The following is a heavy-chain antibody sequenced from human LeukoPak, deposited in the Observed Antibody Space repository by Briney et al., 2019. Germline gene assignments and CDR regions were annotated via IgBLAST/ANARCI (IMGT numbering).Heavy chain of an antibody. CDR2: ISSSSSYI. D-gene: IGHD2-2*02. CDR3: ARHHCSSTSCYSP. J-gene: IGHJ5*02. Sequence: PGGSPRLSCASSGFTFSSYSMTWVRQAPGKGLEWVSSISSSSSYIYYVDSVKGRFTIPRDNAKNSLYLQMNSLRAEDTAVYYCARHHCSSTSCYSPWGQGTLVTVSS. CDR1: GFTFSSYS. V-gene: IGHV3-21*01.